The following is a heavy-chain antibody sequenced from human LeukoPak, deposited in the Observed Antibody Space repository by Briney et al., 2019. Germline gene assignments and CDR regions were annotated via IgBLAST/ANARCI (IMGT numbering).Heavy chain of an antibody. Sequence: SETLPLTCTVSGGSLCRYFWNWIRQPAGKGLDWIGRIYTTGSTNYDPSLKSRVTMSVDTSKNQFSLRLTSVTAADTAIYYCASRPAGSTWYGVFDYWSQGTLVTVSS. CDR1: GGSLCRYF. J-gene: IGHJ4*02. V-gene: IGHV4-4*07. D-gene: IGHD6-13*01. CDR3: ASRPAGSTWYGVFDY. CDR2: IYTTGST.